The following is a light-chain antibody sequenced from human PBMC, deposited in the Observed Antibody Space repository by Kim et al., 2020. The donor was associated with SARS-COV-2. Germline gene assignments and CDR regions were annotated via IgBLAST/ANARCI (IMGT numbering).Light chain of an antibody. CDR3: QQSFIFPYT. V-gene: IGKV1-39*01. CDR1: QSIGSQ. J-gene: IGKJ2*01. CDR2: FAS. Sequence: YASVGDRVTITCRASQSIGSQLNWYQQREGKAPKIMIFFASSLQSGVPSRFSGSGSGTDFTLTISSLLPEDYATYYCQQSFIFPYTFGQGTKLEI.